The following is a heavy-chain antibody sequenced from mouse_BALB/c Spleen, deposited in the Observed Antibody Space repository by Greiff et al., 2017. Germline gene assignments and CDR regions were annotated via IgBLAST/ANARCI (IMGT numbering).Heavy chain of an antibody. D-gene: IGHD1-1*01. CDR3: ARWDYYGSSYVDY. V-gene: IGHV3-8*02. CDR2: ISYSGST. CDR1: GDSITSGY. Sequence: EVKLEESGPSLVKLSQTPSLTCSVTGDSITSGYWNWIRKFPGNKLEYMGYISYSGSTYYNPSLKSRISITRDTSKNQYYLQLNSVTTEDTATYYCARWDYYGSSYVDYWGQGTTLTVSS. J-gene: IGHJ2*01.